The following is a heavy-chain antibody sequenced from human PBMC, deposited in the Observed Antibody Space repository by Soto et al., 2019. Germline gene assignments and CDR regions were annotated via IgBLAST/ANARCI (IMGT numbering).Heavy chain of an antibody. V-gene: IGHV3-48*03. Sequence: XGSLRLSCAASGFTFSSYEMNWVRQAPGQGLEWVSYISDSGGTVYYADSVKGRFTVSRDNAQNSVYLQMNSLRTEDTAVYYCARDLLHYDFWSGYSAYFYYGMDVWGPGTTVTVSS. CDR1: GFTFSSYE. CDR3: ARDLLHYDFWSGYSAYFYYGMDV. CDR2: ISDSGGTV. J-gene: IGHJ6*02. D-gene: IGHD3-3*01.